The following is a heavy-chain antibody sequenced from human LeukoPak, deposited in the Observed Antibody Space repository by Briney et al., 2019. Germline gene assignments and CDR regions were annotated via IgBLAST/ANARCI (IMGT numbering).Heavy chain of an antibody. CDR3: ARDIVVVPALYYMDV. CDR2: IKQDGSEK. V-gene: IGHV3-7*01. Sequence: GGSLRLSCAASGFTFSSYWMSWVRQAPGKGLEWVANIKQDGSEKYYVDSVKGRFTISRDNAKNSLYLQMNSLRAEDTAVYYCARDIVVVPALYYMDVWGKGTTVTVSS. D-gene: IGHD2-2*01. J-gene: IGHJ6*03. CDR1: GFTFSSYW.